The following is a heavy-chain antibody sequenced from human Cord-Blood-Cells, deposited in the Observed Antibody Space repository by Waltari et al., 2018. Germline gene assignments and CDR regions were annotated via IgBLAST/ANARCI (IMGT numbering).Heavy chain of an antibody. CDR2: FDPEDGET. J-gene: IGHJ4*02. V-gene: IGHV1-24*01. CDR1: GYTLTALS. D-gene: IGHD5-18*01. Sequence: QVQLVQSGAEVQKPGASVKVSCKVSGYTLTALSLHWVGQAPGQGLEWMGGFDPEDGETIYAQKFQGRVTMTEDTSTDTAYMELSSLRSEDTAVYYCATDRERYSYGYPYYFDYWGQGTLVTVSS. CDR3: ATDRERYSYGYPYYFDY.